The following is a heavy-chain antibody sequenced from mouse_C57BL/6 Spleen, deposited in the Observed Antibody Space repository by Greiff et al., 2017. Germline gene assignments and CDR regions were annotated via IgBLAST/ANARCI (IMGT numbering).Heavy chain of an antibody. CDR1: GFTFSDYG. CDR3: AQIYYAMDY. Sequence: EVKLEESGGGLVKPGGSLKLSCAASGFTFSDYGMHWVRQAPEKGLEWVAYISSGSSTIYYADTVKGRFTISRDNAKNTLFLQMTSLRSEDTAMYYCAQIYYAMDYWGQGTSVTVSS. J-gene: IGHJ4*01. CDR2: ISSGSSTI. V-gene: IGHV5-17*01.